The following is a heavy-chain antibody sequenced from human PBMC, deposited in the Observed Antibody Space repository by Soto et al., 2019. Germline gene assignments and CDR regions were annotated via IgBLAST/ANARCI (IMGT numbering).Heavy chain of an antibody. CDR2: INTGTDKT. CDR3: ARVRSLVVTN. J-gene: IGHJ4*02. Sequence: QVQLVQSGAEVKKLGASVRVSCKASGYIFTDYAIHWVRQAPGQRLEWMGWINTGTDKTEYSQTFQGRVTFTRDTSANTAYMELSSLRSEDTAVYYCARVRSLVVTNWGQGTLVTVSS. CDR1: GYIFTDYA. V-gene: IGHV1-3*04. D-gene: IGHD5-12*01.